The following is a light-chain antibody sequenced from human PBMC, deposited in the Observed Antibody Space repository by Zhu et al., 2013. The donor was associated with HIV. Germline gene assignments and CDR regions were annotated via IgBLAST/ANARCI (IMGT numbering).Light chain of an antibody. CDR3: SSYKGSNILV. CDR2: EVS. J-gene: IGLJ2*01. CDR1: SSDVGGYNY. V-gene: IGLV2-14*01. Sequence: QSALTQPASVSGSPGQSITISCTGTSSDVGGYNYVSWYQQHPGKAPKLIIFEVSNRPSGVSNRFSGSKSGNTASLTISGLQAEDEADYYCSSYKGSNILVFGGGTKLTVL.